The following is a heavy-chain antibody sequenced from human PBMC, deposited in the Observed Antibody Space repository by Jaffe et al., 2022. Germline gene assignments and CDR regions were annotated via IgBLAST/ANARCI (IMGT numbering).Heavy chain of an antibody. Sequence: QVQLQESGPGLVKPSETLSLTCAVSGYSISSGYYWGWIRQPPGKGLEWIGSIYHSGSTYYNPSLKSRVTISVDTSKNQFSLKLSSVTAADTAVYYCARRYSGYDPFDYWGQGTLVTVSS. CDR1: GYSISSGYY. CDR2: IYHSGST. D-gene: IGHD5-12*01. J-gene: IGHJ4*02. V-gene: IGHV4-38-2*01. CDR3: ARRYSGYDPFDY.